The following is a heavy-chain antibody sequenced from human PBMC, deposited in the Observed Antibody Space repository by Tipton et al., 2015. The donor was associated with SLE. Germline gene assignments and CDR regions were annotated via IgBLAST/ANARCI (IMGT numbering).Heavy chain of an antibody. CDR2: ARIKSHNYAT. V-gene: IGHV3-72*01. J-gene: IGHJ4*01. Sequence: SLRLSCAASGFTFSDHDMDWVGQAPGKGLQWVGRARIKSHNYATEYAASVKGRFTISRDDSKNSLFLQMTGPKAEDTAMYYCARVSCSGGNCYFDYWGHGTLVTVSS. CDR1: GFTFSDHD. CDR3: ARVSCSGGNCYFDY. D-gene: IGHD2-15*01.